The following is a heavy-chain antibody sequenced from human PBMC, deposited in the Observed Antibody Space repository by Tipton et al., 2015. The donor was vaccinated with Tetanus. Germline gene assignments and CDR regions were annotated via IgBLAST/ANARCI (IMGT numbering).Heavy chain of an antibody. D-gene: IGHD2-8*01. CDR2: ISSNGITK. CDR1: GFTFSDYF. J-gene: IGHJ2*01. V-gene: IGHV3-11*01. Sequence: SLRLSCAASGFTFSDYFISWIRQAPGKGLEWVSYISSNGITKYYGDSVRGRFTISRDNARNSLYLQMNSLRAEETAIYYCARVVNGYWYSDLWVRGALVTVSS. CDR3: ARVVNGYWYSDL.